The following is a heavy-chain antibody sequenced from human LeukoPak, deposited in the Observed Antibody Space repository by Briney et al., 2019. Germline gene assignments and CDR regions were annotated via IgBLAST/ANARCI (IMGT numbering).Heavy chain of an antibody. Sequence: PGGSLRLSCAASGFTFSSYAMHWVRQAPGKGLEWVAVISYDGSNKYYADSVKGRFTISRDNSKNTLYLQMNSLRAEDTAVYYCARDIITMVRGVIHFDYWGQGTLVTVSS. CDR1: GFTFSSYA. CDR3: ARDIITMVRGVIHFDY. D-gene: IGHD3-10*01. J-gene: IGHJ4*02. CDR2: ISYDGSNK. V-gene: IGHV3-30-3*01.